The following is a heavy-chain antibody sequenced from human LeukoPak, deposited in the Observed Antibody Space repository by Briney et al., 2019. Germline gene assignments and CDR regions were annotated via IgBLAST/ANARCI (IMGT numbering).Heavy chain of an antibody. CDR2: IYSGGST. CDR3: ARDPYDSSWGLCYFDY. D-gene: IGHD3-22*01. CDR1: GFTVSSSY. V-gene: IGHV3-53*01. Sequence: PGGSLRLSCAASGFTVSSSYLSWVRQSPGKGLEWVSVIYSGGSTYYADSVKGRFTISRDNSKNTLYLQMNSLRAEDTAVYYCARDPYDSSWGLCYFDYWGQGNLVTVSS. J-gene: IGHJ4*02.